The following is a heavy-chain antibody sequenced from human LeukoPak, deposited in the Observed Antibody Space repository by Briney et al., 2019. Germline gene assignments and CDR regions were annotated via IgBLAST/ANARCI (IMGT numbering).Heavy chain of an antibody. J-gene: IGHJ6*02. CDR3: ARGPPAKPGTGYYYGMDV. Sequence: SETLSLTCAVYGGSFSGYYWSRIRQPPGKGLEWIGEINHSGSTNYNPSLKSRVTISVDTSKNQFSLKLSSVTAADTAVYYCARGPPAKPGTGYYYGMDVWGQGTTVTVSS. CDR1: GGSFSGYY. CDR2: INHSGST. D-gene: IGHD2-2*01. V-gene: IGHV4-34*01.